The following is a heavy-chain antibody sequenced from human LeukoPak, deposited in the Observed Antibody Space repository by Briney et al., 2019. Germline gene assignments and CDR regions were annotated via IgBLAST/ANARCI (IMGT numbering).Heavy chain of an antibody. V-gene: IGHV3-9*01. Sequence: GGSLRLSCAASGFTFDDYAMHWVRQAPGKGLEWVSGISWNSGSIGYADSVKGRFTISRDNAKNSLYLQMNSLRAEDTALYYCAKAGFDRIAVAGTGTNWFDPWGQGTLVTVSS. D-gene: IGHD6-19*01. CDR2: ISWNSGSI. J-gene: IGHJ5*02. CDR1: GFTFDDYA. CDR3: AKAGFDRIAVAGTGTNWFDP.